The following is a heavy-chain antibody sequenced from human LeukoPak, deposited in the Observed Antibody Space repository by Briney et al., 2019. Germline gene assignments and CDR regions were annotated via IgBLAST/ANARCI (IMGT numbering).Heavy chain of an antibody. J-gene: IGHJ4*02. D-gene: IGHD1-26*01. V-gene: IGHV3-33*01. CDR2: IWYDGSNK. CDR1: GFTFSSYG. CDR3: ARDRGSYYPDYFDY. Sequence: GRSLRLSCAASGFTFSSYGMHWVRQAPGKGLECVAVIWYDGSNKHYADSVKGRFTISRDNSKNTLYLQMNSLRAEDTAVYYCARDRGSYYPDYFDYWGQGTLVTVSS.